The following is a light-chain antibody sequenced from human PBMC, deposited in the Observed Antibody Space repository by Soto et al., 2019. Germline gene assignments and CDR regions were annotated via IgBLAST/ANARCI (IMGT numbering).Light chain of an antibody. V-gene: IGKV2-30*01. CDR1: RSLLYSDGNTY. Sequence: DVVMTQSPLSLPVTLGQPASISCRSSRSLLYSDGNTYLNWFHQRPGQPPRRLIYKVSNRDSGVPERFSGSGSGTDFILKISRVEAEDVGVYYCMQGVYWPPGRAFGQGTKVEIK. J-gene: IGKJ1*01. CDR2: KVS. CDR3: MQGVYWPPGRA.